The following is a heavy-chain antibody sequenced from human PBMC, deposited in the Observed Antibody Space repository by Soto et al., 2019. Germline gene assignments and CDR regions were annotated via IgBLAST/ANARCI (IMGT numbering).Heavy chain of an antibody. CDR1: GYSFTSYW. Sequence: PAESLKISCNGSGYSFTSYWIGWVRQMPWKGLEWMGIIYPGDSDTRYSPSFQGQVTISADKSISTAYLQWSSLKASDTAMYYCARKGYCSGGSCFGYYGMDVWGQGTTVTVSS. J-gene: IGHJ6*02. V-gene: IGHV5-51*01. D-gene: IGHD2-15*01. CDR3: ARKGYCSGGSCFGYYGMDV. CDR2: IYPGDSDT.